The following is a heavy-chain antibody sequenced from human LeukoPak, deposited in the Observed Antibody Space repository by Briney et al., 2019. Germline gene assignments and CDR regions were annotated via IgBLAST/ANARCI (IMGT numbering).Heavy chain of an antibody. Sequence: KPGGSLRLSCAASGFTFSTYAMNWVRQAPGKGLEWVSYINSGGSAIYYADSVKGRFTISRDNAKNSLYLQMNSLRADDTAVYYCARGGSYVHYWGQGTLVTVSS. CDR3: ARGGSYVHY. D-gene: IGHD1-26*01. V-gene: IGHV3-48*03. J-gene: IGHJ4*02. CDR1: GFTFSTYA. CDR2: INSGGSAI.